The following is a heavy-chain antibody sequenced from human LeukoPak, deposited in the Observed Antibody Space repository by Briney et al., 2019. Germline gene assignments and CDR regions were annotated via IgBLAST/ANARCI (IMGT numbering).Heavy chain of an antibody. J-gene: IGHJ6*03. D-gene: IGHD3-10*01. V-gene: IGHV1-18*01. CDR1: GYIFSSYD. CDR2: ISLYNGNT. CDR3: ARNRGGMEGGLFYMDV. Sequence: GASVKVSCKASGYIFSSYDITWVRQVPGQGLEWMGWISLYNGNTNYAQKIQGRVTMTTDTSTSTAYMELRSLRSDDTAVYYCARNRGGMEGGLFYMDVWGKGTTVTVSS.